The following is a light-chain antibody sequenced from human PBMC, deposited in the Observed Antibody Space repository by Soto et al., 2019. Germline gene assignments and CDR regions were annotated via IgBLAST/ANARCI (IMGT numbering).Light chain of an antibody. CDR1: SSDVGSYNR. CDR3: SSYTSRSHVV. Sequence: QSALTQPPSVSGSPGQSVTISCTGTSSDVGSYNRVSWYQQPPGTAPKLMIYEVSNRPSGVPDRFSGSKSVNTASLTISGLQAEDEADYYCSSYTSRSHVVFGGGTKLTVL. CDR2: EVS. V-gene: IGLV2-18*02. J-gene: IGLJ2*01.